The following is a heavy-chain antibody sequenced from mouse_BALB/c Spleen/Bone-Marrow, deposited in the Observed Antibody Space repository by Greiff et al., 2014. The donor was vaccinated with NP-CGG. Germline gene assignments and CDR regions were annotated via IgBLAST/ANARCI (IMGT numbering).Heavy chain of an antibody. V-gene: IGHV14-3*02. J-gene: IGHJ3*01. D-gene: IGHD1-1*01. CDR3: AAYYYGSSQFAY. CDR1: GFNIKDTY. CDR2: IDPANGNT. Sequence: VQLKQSGAELVKPGASVKLSCTASGFNIKDTYMHWVKQRPEQGPEWIGRIDPANGNTKYDPKFQGKATITADTSSNTAYLQLSSLTSEDTAVYYCAAYYYGSSQFAYWGQGTLVTVSA.